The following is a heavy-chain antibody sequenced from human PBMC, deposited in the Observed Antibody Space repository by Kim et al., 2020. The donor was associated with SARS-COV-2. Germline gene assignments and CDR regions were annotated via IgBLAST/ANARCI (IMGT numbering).Heavy chain of an antibody. V-gene: IGHV4-39*01. Sequence: SETLSLTCTVSGGSISSSSYYWGWIRQPPGKGLEWIGSIYYSGSTYYNPSLKSRVTISVDTSKNQFSLKLSSVTAADTAVYYCARISPSLYYFYYWGQGT. CDR3: ARISPSLYYFYY. CDR2: IYYSGST. CDR1: GGSISSSSYY. J-gene: IGHJ4*02.